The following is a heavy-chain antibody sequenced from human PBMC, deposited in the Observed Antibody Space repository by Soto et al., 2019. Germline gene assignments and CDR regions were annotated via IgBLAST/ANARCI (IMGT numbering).Heavy chain of an antibody. CDR3: VRHPIYSSSSGFDDYYGMDV. CDR1: GGSISSSSYY. J-gene: IGHJ6*02. D-gene: IGHD6-6*01. CDR2: IYYSGTT. Sequence: SETLSLTCTVSGGSISSSSYYWGWIRQPPGKGLEWIGSIYYSGTTYYNPSLKSRVTISVDTSKNQFSLKLSSVTAADTAVYYCVRHPIYSSSSGFDDYYGMDVWGQGSTVTVSS. V-gene: IGHV4-39*01.